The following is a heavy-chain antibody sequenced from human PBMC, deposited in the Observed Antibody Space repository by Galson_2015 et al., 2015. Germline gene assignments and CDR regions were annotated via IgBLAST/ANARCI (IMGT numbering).Heavy chain of an antibody. CDR1: GYSFTSYW. CDR3: ARGVDGDFDAFDI. J-gene: IGHJ3*02. D-gene: IGHD4-17*01. Sequence: QSGAEVKKPGESLTISCKASGYSFTSYWIGWVRQMPGKGLECMGIIYPGDSDTRYCPSFQGQVTISADKSVNTAYLQWSSLKASDTAMYYCARGVDGDFDAFDIWGQGTMVSVSS. CDR2: IYPGDSDT. V-gene: IGHV5-51*01.